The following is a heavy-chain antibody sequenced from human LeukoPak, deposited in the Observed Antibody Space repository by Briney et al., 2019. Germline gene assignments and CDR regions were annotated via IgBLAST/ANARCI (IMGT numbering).Heavy chain of an antibody. CDR3: ASHYGGNSGEDY. D-gene: IGHD4-23*01. CDR1: GFTFSSYS. Sequence: GGPLRLSCAASGFTFSSYSMNWVRQAPGKGREWVSSISSSGSYIYYAHSVKGRFTISRDNTKNSLYLQMNSLRAEDTAVYYCASHYGGNSGEDYWGQGTLVTVS. J-gene: IGHJ4*02. V-gene: IGHV3-21*01. CDR2: ISSSGSYI.